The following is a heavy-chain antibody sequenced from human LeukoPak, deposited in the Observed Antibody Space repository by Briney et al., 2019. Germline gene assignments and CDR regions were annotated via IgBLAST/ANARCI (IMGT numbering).Heavy chain of an antibody. CDR1: GYTFTSYD. D-gene: IGHD2-2*01. Sequence: ASVKVSCKASGYTFTSYDINWVRQATGQGLEWMGIINPSGGSTSYAQKFQGRVTMTRDTSTSTVYMELSSLRSEDTAVYYCARGPGVNIVVVPAAIFDWFDPWGQGTLVTVSS. V-gene: IGHV1-46*01. CDR3: ARGPGVNIVVVPAAIFDWFDP. J-gene: IGHJ5*02. CDR2: INPSGGST.